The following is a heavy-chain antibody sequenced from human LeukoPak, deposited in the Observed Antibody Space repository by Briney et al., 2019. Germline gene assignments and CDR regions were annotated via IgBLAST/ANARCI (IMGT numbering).Heavy chain of an antibody. J-gene: IGHJ3*02. D-gene: IGHD3-9*01. Sequence: AGRSLRLSCAASGFTFSRYAMHWVRQAPGKGLEWVAFIRYDGSNKYYADSVKGRFTISRDNSKNTLYLQMNSLRAEDTAVYYCARQVMTGYNAFDIWGQGTMVTVSS. CDR2: IRYDGSNK. CDR3: ARQVMTGYNAFDI. V-gene: IGHV3-30*04. CDR1: GFTFSRYA.